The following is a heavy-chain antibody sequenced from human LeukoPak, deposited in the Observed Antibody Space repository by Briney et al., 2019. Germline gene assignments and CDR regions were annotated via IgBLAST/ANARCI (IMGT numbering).Heavy chain of an antibody. D-gene: IGHD6-19*01. J-gene: IGHJ4*02. CDR3: AKEGSGWYYLDY. CDR1: GFSFSSYD. Sequence: PGGSLRLSCAASGFSFSSYDIHWVRQAPGKGLEWVTVIESDGTKEYYADSVKGRFTISRDNSKNTVYVQMNTLRAEDTAVYYCAKEGSGWYYLDYWGQGTVVTVSS. CDR2: IESDGTKE. V-gene: IGHV3-30*18.